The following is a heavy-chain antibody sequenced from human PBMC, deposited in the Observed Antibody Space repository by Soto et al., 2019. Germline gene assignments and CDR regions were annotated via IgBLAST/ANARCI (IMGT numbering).Heavy chain of an antibody. CDR2: VHRSGST. CDR3: ARWTVDMERGGLAFHI. CDR1: GDSITSIHW. Sequence: QVQLQESGPGLVKPSGTLSLTCDVSGDSITSIHWWSWVRQPPGKGREGLGEVHRSGSTTYNPSLKSRLSISIDTSKNQFYLNLNSMIAADTAVYYCARWTVDMERGGLAFHIWGQGTMVSVSS. J-gene: IGHJ3*02. V-gene: IGHV4-4*02. D-gene: IGHD5-12*01.